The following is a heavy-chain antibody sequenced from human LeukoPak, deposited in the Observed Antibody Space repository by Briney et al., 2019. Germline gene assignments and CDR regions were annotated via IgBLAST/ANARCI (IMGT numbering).Heavy chain of an antibody. J-gene: IGHJ4*02. CDR2: IKQDGSEK. Sequence: GGSLRLSCAASGFTFSSNWMSWVRQAPGKGLEWVANIKQDGSEKYYVDSVKGRFTISRDNAKNSLYLQMNSLRAEDTAVYYCARDGVPADVPFDYWGQGTLVTVCS. CDR1: GFTFSSNW. D-gene: IGHD3-10*02. CDR3: ARDGVPADVPFDY. V-gene: IGHV3-7*03.